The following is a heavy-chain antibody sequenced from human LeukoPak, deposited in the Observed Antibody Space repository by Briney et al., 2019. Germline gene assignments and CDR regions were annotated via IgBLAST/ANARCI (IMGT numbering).Heavy chain of an antibody. CDR2: ISGSGGST. Sequence: GGSLRLSCAASGFTFSSYAMSWVRQAPGKGLEWVSAISGSGGSTYYADSVKGRFTISRDNSKNTLYLQMNSLRAEDTAVYYCAKDLVAYYDILTGSMETGFDYWGQGTLVTVSS. CDR3: AKDLVAYYDILTGSMETGFDY. J-gene: IGHJ4*02. V-gene: IGHV3-23*01. CDR1: GFTFSSYA. D-gene: IGHD3-9*01.